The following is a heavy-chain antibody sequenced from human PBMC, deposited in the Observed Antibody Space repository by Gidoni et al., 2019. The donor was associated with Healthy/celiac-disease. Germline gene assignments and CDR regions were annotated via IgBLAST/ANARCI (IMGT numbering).Heavy chain of an antibody. J-gene: IGHJ4*02. V-gene: IGHV3-30*18. D-gene: IGHD5-12*01. CDR1: GFTFRSYG. CDR2: ISYDGSNK. Sequence: QVQLVESGGGVVQPGRSLRLSCAASGFTFRSYGMHWVRQAPGKGLEWVAVISYDGSNKYYADSVKGRFTISRDNAKNSLYLQMNSLRAEDTALYYCAKAPGGGYDLGSFDYWGQGTLVTVSS. CDR3: AKAPGGGYDLGSFDY.